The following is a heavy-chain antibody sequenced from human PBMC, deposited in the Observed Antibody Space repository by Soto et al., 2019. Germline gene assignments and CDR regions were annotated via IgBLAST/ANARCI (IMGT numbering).Heavy chain of an antibody. D-gene: IGHD2-15*01. V-gene: IGHV3-30-3*01. Sequence: QVQLVESGGGVVQPGRSLRLSCAASGFTFSSYAMHWVRQAPGKGLEWVAVISYDGSNKYYADSVKGRFTISRDNSKNTLYLHMNSLRAEDTAVYYCARDRPPGGGVGCHGMDVWGQGTTVTVSS. CDR1: GFTFSSYA. J-gene: IGHJ6*02. CDR2: ISYDGSNK. CDR3: ARDRPPGGGVGCHGMDV.